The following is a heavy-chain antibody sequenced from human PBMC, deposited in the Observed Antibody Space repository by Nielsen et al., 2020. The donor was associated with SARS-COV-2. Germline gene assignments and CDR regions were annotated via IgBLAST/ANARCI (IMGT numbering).Heavy chain of an antibody. CDR2: IIPMFGTA. J-gene: IGHJ4*02. D-gene: IGHD5-18*01. CDR1: GGTFSSYA. Sequence: SVKVSCKASGGTFSSYAISWVRQAPGQGLEWMGGIIPMFGTANYAQKFQGRVTITADESTSTAYMELSSLRSEDTAVYYCAGDGYSYGSYYFDYWGQGTLVTVSS. CDR3: AGDGYSYGSYYFDY. V-gene: IGHV1-69*13.